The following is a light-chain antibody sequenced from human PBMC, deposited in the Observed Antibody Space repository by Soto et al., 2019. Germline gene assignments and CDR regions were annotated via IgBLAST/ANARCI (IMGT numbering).Light chain of an antibody. CDR2: DAS. V-gene: IGKV3-11*01. CDR1: QSVSNF. CDR3: QQRRTWPPLT. Sequence: EIVLTQSPATLSLSPGERATISCRASQSVSNFLAWYQQKPGQAPRLLIYDASTRATGIPARFSGSGSGTDFALTISSLEPEDFSVYYCQQRRTWPPLTFGGGTKVEIK. J-gene: IGKJ4*01.